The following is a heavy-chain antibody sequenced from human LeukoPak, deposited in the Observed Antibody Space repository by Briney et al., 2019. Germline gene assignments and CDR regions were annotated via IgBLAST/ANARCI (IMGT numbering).Heavy chain of an antibody. CDR2: IWYDGSNK. Sequence: GGSLRPSCAAAGFTFSSYGMDWVRQDPGKGLEWVAVIWYDGSNKYYADSVKGRFTISRDNSKNTLYLQMNSLRDEDTAVYYCANLEGDYWGQGTLVTVSS. CDR3: ANLEGDY. CDR1: GFTFSSYG. J-gene: IGHJ4*02. V-gene: IGHV3-33*06.